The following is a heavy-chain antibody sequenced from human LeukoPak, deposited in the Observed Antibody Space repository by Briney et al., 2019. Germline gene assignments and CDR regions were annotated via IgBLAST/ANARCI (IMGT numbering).Heavy chain of an antibody. J-gene: IGHJ4*02. V-gene: IGHV4-34*01. CDR3: AREGYYYDSSDRY. Sequence: SETLSLTCAVYGGSFSGYYWSWIRQPPGKGLEWIGSIYHSGSTYYNPSLKSRVTISVDTSKNQFSLKLSSVTAADTAVYYCAREGYYYDSSDRYWGQGTLVTVSS. CDR2: IYHSGST. CDR1: GGSFSGYY. D-gene: IGHD3-22*01.